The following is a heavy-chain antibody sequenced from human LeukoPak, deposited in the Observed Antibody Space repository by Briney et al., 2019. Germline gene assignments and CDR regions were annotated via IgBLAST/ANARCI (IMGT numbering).Heavy chain of an antibody. J-gene: IGHJ4*02. Sequence: SETLSLTCAVYGGSFSGYYWSWIRQPPGKGLEWIGEINHSGSTNYSPSLKSRVTISVDTSKNQFSLKLSSVTAADTAVYYCARSRFYYGSGSYYTNRPYFDYWGQGTLVTVSS. CDR1: GGSFSGYY. V-gene: IGHV4-34*01. CDR3: ARSRFYYGSGSYYTNRPYFDY. D-gene: IGHD3-10*01. CDR2: INHSGST.